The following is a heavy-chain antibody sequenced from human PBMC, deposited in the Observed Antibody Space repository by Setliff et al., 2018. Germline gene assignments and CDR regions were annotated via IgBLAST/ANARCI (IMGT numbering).Heavy chain of an antibody. J-gene: IGHJ4*02. V-gene: IGHV4-34*01. CDR2: ITHTGTTGST. CDR3: ARGGTYRYFDY. Sequence: PSETLSLTCAASGGTFTYYYWTWIRQSPAKGLEWIGEITHTGTTGSTKYNPSLKSRVTMSIDTSKNQFSLKLNSMTTADTAVYYCARGGTYRYFDYWGQGALVTVSS. CDR1: GGTFTYYY.